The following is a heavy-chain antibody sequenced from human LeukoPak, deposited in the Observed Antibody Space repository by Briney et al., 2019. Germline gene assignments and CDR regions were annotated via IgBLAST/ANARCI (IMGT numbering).Heavy chain of an antibody. CDR3: ARGHLQAPVYSTRWYRASNWFDP. J-gene: IGHJ5*02. CDR1: GYTFTGYY. CDR2: INPNSGGT. D-gene: IGHD6-13*01. V-gene: IGHV1-2*02. Sequence: ASVKVSCKASGYTFTGYYMHWVRQAPGQGLEWMGWINPNSGGTNYAQKFQGRVTMTRDTSISTAYMELSSLRSEDTAVYYCARGHLQAPVYSTRWYRASNWFDPWGQGTLVTVSS.